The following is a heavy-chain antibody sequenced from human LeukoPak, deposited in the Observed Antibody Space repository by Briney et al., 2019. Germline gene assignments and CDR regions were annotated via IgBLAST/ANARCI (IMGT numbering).Heavy chain of an antibody. D-gene: IGHD3-9*01. J-gene: IGHJ4*02. Sequence: GGSLRLSCAASGFTFSSYWMSWVRQAPGKGLEWVANIKQDGSEKYYVDSVKGRFTISRDNAKNSLYLQMNSLRAEDTAVYYCARDFDILTGYYNYWGQGTLVTVSS. CDR3: ARDFDILTGYYNY. V-gene: IGHV3-7*01. CDR2: IKQDGSEK. CDR1: GFTFSSYW.